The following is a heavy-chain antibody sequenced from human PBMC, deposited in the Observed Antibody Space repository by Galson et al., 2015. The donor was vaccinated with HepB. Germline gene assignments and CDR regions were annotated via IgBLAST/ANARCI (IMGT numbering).Heavy chain of an antibody. CDR1: GFRFAYYG. CDR3: AKVFPEKTDGWYRQALYYFDS. CDR2: ITPSGDNT. D-gene: IGHD6-19*01. J-gene: IGHJ4*02. V-gene: IGHV3-23*01. Sequence: SLRLSCAASGFRFAYYGMSWVRLPPGKGLEWISAITPSGDNTYSADSMKGRFTISRDNSRNTLFLQMNSLRADDTAIYFCAKVFPEKTDGWYRQALYYFDSWGQGTRVTVSS.